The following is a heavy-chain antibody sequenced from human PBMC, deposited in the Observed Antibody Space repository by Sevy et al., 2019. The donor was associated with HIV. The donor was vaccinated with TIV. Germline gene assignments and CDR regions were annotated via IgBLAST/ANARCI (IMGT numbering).Heavy chain of an antibody. D-gene: IGHD4-17*01. CDR3: ARDLPPSATTVAHFDC. V-gene: IGHV3-48*03. Sequence: GGSLRLSCAASGFTFSSYEMNWVRQAPGKGLEWVSYISNSGTTISYSDSVKGRFTISRDNARNSLYLQMNSLRAEDTAVYYCARDLPPSATTVAHFDCRGQRTLVTVSS. CDR1: GFTFSSYE. CDR2: ISNSGTTI. J-gene: IGHJ4*02.